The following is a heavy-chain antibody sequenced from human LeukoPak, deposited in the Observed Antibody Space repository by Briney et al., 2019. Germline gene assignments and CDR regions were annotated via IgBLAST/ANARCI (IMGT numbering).Heavy chain of an antibody. J-gene: IGHJ4*02. CDR3: ARAWRGSYVFDY. Sequence: GGSLRLSCAASGFTFSAYSVNWVRQAPGKGREWVSCISSSSSYIYYADSVKGRFTISRDNPQNSLYLQMSSLRAEDTAVYYCARAWRGSYVFDYWGQGTLVTVSS. CDR2: ISSSSSYI. D-gene: IGHD3-3*01. CDR1: GFTFSAYS. V-gene: IGHV3-21*01.